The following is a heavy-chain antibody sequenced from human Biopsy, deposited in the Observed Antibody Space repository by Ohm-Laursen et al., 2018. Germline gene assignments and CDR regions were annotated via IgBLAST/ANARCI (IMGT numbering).Heavy chain of an antibody. CDR2: IYSSGSP. V-gene: IGHV4-4*07. CDR1: GGSLSSYY. CDR3: ARWTPEYDSSRYYLDAFDT. J-gene: IGHJ3*02. Sequence: GTLSLTCTVSGGSLSSYYWSWIRQPAGEGLEWIGRIYSSGSPNYNPSLKSRVTLSMDTSKRQFSLKLRFVTAADTAVYYCARWTPEYDSSRYYLDAFDTWGQGTKVTVSS. D-gene: IGHD3-22*01.